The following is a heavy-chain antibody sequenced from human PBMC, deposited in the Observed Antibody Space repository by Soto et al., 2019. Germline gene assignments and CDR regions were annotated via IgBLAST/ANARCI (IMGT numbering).Heavy chain of an antibody. CDR1: GFTFASYW. CDR3: TRGRDASY. Sequence: EVQLLESGGGLVQPGGSLRLSCAASGFTFASYWMSWFRQAPGKGLEWVANIKQDEIEKHYVDSVKGRFTISRDNAKNSVYLMMNSLRDEDTAVYYCTRGRDASYWGQGTLVTVSS. V-gene: IGHV3-7*03. J-gene: IGHJ4*02. CDR2: IKQDEIEK.